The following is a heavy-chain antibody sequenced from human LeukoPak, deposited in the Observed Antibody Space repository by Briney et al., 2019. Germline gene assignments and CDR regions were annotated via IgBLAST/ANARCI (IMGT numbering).Heavy chain of an antibody. Sequence: PSETLSLTCTVSGGSITSYFWTWIRRPPGKGLEWIGYIYGNSGTTNYNPSLKSRVSISVDTSKTDFSLRLSSLTTADTAVYYCAQMAPYSPAYSQQWGQGTLVTVSS. V-gene: IGHV4-59*01. J-gene: IGHJ1*01. D-gene: IGHD2-15*01. CDR3: AQMAPYSPAYSQQ. CDR2: IYGNSGTT. CDR1: GGSITSYF.